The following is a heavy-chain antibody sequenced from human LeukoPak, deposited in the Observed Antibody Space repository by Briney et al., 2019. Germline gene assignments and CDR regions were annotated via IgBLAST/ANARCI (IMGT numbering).Heavy chain of an antibody. D-gene: IGHD2-15*01. J-gene: IGHJ4*02. CDR1: GFTFSSYS. CDR2: ISSSSSYI. V-gene: IGHV3-21*01. CDR3: ARGGGWQFDY. Sequence: PGGSLRLSCAASGFTFSSYSMNWVRQAPGKGLEWVSSISSSSSYIYYADSVKGRFTISRDNAKNSLYLQMDSLRAEDTAVYYCARGGGWQFDYWGQGTLVTVSS.